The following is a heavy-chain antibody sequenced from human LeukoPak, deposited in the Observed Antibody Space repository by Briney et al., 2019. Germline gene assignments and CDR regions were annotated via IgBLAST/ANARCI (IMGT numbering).Heavy chain of an antibody. CDR3: ARDETNCSSTSCYPSNWFDP. Sequence: GASVKVSCKASGYTFTSYYMHWVRQAPGQGLEWMGIINPSGGSTSYAQKFQGRVTMTRDTSTSTVYMELSSLRSEDTAVYYCARDETNCSSTSCYPSNWFDPWGREPWSPSPQ. D-gene: IGHD2-2*01. V-gene: IGHV1-46*01. CDR1: GYTFTSYY. CDR2: INPSGGST. J-gene: IGHJ5*02.